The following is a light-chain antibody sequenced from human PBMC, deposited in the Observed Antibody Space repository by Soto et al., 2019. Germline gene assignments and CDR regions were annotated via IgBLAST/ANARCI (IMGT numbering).Light chain of an antibody. J-gene: IGLJ2*01. V-gene: IGLV4-69*01. CDR2: LDGDGSH. Sequence: QTVLTQSPSASASLGASVKLTCTLSSGHSRYAIAWHQQQPEKGPRYLMKLDGDGSHSKGDGIPDRFSGSSSGSERYLTIASHHAEDEDDYYWQSWGSGSVVFGGGTKLTVL. CDR3: QSWGSGSVV. CDR1: SGHSRYA.